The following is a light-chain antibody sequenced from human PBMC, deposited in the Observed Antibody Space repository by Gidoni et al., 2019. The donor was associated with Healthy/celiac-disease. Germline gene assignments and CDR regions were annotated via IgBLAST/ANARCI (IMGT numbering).Light chain of an antibody. CDR2: EVS. CDR3: SSYAGSNNLYV. J-gene: IGLJ1*01. CDR1: SSDVGGYNY. Sequence: QSALTQPPSASGSPGQSVTISCTGTSSDVGGYNYVSWYQQHPGKAPKLMIYEVSKRPSGVPARFSGSQSGNTASLTVSGLQAEDEADYYCSSYAGSNNLYVFGTGTKVT. V-gene: IGLV2-8*01.